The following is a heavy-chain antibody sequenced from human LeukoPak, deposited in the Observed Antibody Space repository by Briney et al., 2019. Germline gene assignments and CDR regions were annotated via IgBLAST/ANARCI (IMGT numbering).Heavy chain of an antibody. V-gene: IGHV4-34*01. Sequence: SETLSLTCAVYGESFSGYYWSWIRQPPGKGLEWIGEINHSGSTNYNPSLKSRVTISVDTSKNQFSLKLSSVTAADTAVYYCARGEYSSSSHYYYYMDVWGKGTTVTVSS. CDR3: ARGEYSSSSHYYYYMDV. D-gene: IGHD6-6*01. CDR1: GESFSGYY. J-gene: IGHJ6*03. CDR2: INHSGST.